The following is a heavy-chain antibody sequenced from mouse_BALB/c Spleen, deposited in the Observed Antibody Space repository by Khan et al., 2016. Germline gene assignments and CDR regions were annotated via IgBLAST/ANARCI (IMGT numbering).Heavy chain of an antibody. CDR1: GYTFTDYW. CDR2: INPNTGYT. V-gene: IGHV1-7*01. CDR3: ANWSYYIGSSYGWFTY. D-gene: IGHD1-1*01. J-gene: IGHJ3*01. Sequence: QVQLQQSGAELAKPGASVKMSCKTSGYTFTDYWMHWVKQRPGQGLEWIGYINPNTGYTEYNQKFKDKATLTADKSSSTAYMQLSSLTSEDSAVYYCANWSYYIGSSYGWFTYWGQGTLVTVSA.